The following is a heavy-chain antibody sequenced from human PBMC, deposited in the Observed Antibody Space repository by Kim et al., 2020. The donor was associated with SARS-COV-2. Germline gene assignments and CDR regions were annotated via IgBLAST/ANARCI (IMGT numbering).Heavy chain of an antibody. J-gene: IGHJ4*02. CDR1: GFTFGDYA. Sequence: GGSLRLSCTASGFTFGDYAMSWVRQAPGKGLEWVGFIRSKAYGGTTEYAASVKGRFTISRDDSKSIAYLQMNSLKTEDTAVYYCTRDHYDSSGYPNGYFDYWGQGTLVTVSS. D-gene: IGHD3-22*01. CDR2: IRSKAYGGTT. CDR3: TRDHYDSSGYPNGYFDY. V-gene: IGHV3-49*04.